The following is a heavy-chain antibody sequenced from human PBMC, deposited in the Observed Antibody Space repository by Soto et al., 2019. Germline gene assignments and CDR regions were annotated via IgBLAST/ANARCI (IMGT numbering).Heavy chain of an antibody. J-gene: IGHJ6*02. Sequence: GGSLRLCCAASGFTVSSNYMSWVRQAPGKGLEWVSVIYSGGSSYYADSVKGRFTISGDDSKNTLYLQMNNLRAEDTAVYYCAKQVEEAGTFYYYGMDVWGQGTTVTVSS. CDR3: AKQVEEAGTFYYYGMDV. CDR2: IYSGGSS. V-gene: IGHV3-53*01. D-gene: IGHD6-13*01. CDR1: GFTVSSNY.